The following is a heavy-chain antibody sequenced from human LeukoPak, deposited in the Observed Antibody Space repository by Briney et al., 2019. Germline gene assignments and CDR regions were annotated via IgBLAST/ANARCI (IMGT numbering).Heavy chain of an antibody. V-gene: IGHV4-34*01. CDR1: GGSFSGYY. Sequence: SETLSLTCAVYGGSFSGYYWNWIRQPPGKGLEWIGEINHSGSTNYNPSLKSRVTVSVDTSKNQFSLKLSSVTAADTAVYYCARGRYFDWPSRGGREYNWFDPWGQGTLVTVSS. CDR3: ARGRYFDWPSRGGREYNWFDP. CDR2: INHSGST. D-gene: IGHD3-9*01. J-gene: IGHJ5*02.